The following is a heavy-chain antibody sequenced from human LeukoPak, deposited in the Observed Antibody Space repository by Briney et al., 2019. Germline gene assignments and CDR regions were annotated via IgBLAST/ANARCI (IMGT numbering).Heavy chain of an antibody. J-gene: IGHJ5*02. CDR1: GGSFSGEY. CDR2: IHNSGST. D-gene: IGHD6-19*01. V-gene: IGHV4-34*01. Sequence: PSDTLSPTCAVYGGSFSGEYWSSIRQPPGKGLEWHGEIHNSGSTNYNPSLKTRAPIPEDTPKNQFSLKLTALTATDPAVYYCARLIGSGWYGNWFDPWGQGTLVTVSS. CDR3: ARLIGSGWYGNWFDP.